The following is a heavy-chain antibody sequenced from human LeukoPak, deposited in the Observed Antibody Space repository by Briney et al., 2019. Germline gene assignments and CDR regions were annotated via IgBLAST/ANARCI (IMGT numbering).Heavy chain of an antibody. J-gene: IGHJ4*02. D-gene: IGHD6-13*01. Sequence: ASVKVSCKASGYTFTTYAMNWVRQAPGQGLEWMGWINTNTRNPTYAQGFTGRFVFSLDTSVSTAYLQISSLKAEDTAVYYCARDRRTHDSNSWDFDYWGQGTLVTVSS. CDR3: ARDRRTHDSNSWDFDY. CDR1: GYTFTTYA. CDR2: INTNTRNP. V-gene: IGHV7-4-1*02.